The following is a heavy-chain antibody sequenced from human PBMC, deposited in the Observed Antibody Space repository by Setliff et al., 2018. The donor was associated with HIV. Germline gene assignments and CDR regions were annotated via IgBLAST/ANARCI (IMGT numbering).Heavy chain of an antibody. D-gene: IGHD3-3*01. Sequence: SETLSLTCTVSGASIDSGFHYWGWIRQSPGKGLEWIASLYSTWSTYYNPSLKSRVTISVDTSKKQFSLKLSSVTAADTAVYYCATCSVGWSREEHPQPDGAFHIWGQGSMVTVSS. CDR1: GASIDSGFHY. J-gene: IGHJ3*02. CDR3: ATCSVGWSREEHPQPDGAFHI. V-gene: IGHV4-39*07. CDR2: LYSTWST.